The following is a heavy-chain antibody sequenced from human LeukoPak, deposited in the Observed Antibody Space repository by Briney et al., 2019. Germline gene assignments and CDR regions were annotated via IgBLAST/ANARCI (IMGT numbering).Heavy chain of an antibody. Sequence: GGSLRLSCAASGFTFSSYGMNWVRQAPGKGLEWVAFTRYDEDNKYYADSVKGRFTISRDNSKNTLYLQMNSLRVEDTAVYYCARDRGYCSGGSCLGYYMDVWGKGTTVTVSS. J-gene: IGHJ6*03. V-gene: IGHV3-30*02. D-gene: IGHD2-15*01. CDR1: GFTFSSYG. CDR3: ARDRGYCSGGSCLGYYMDV. CDR2: TRYDEDNK.